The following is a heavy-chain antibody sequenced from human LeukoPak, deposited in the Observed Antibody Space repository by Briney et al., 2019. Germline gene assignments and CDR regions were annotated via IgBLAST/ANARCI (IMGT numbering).Heavy chain of an antibody. V-gene: IGHV4-59*08. Sequence: SETLSLTCTVSGGSISSYYWSWIRQPPGKGLEWIGYIYYSGSTNYNPSLTSRVTISVDTSKNQFSLKLSSVTAADTAVYYCASLPVERWFDPWGQGTLVTVSS. CDR2: IYYSGST. CDR1: GGSISSYY. CDR3: ASLPVERWFDP. D-gene: IGHD1-26*01. J-gene: IGHJ5*02.